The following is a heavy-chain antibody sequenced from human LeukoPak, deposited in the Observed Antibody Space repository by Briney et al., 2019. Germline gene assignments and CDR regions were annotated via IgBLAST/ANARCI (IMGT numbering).Heavy chain of an antibody. J-gene: IGHJ3*02. D-gene: IGHD4-23*01. CDR1: GFTFSSYS. V-gene: IGHV3-48*02. CDR2: ISSSTNTI. CDR3: ERGDYGANDDAFDI. Sequence: PGGSLRLSCAASGFTFSSYSMNWGRQAPGKGLEWVSYISSSTNTIYYADSVKGRFTISRDNAKNSLFLQMNSLRDEDTAVYYCERGDYGANDDAFDIWGQGTMVTVSS.